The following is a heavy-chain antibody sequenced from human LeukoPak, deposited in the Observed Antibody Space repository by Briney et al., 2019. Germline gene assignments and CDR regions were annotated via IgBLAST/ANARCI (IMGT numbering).Heavy chain of an antibody. CDR2: IIPILGIA. V-gene: IGHV1-69*04. CDR3: ARDCSSTSCYVVFDAFDI. CDR1: GGTFSSYA. Sequence: GASVKVSCKASGGTFSSYAISWVRQAPGQGLEWMGRIIPILGIANYAQKFQGRVTITADKSTSTAYMELSSLRSEDTAVYYCARDCSSTSCYVVFDAFDIWGQGTMVTDSS. J-gene: IGHJ3*02. D-gene: IGHD2-2*01.